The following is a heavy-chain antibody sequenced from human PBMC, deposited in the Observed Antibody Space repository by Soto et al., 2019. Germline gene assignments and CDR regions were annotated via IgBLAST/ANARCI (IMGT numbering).Heavy chain of an antibody. V-gene: IGHV4-39*01. CDR3: ARQELNYDILTGYYSDWFKPQWSYYYYGMDV. CDR2: IYYSGST. Sequence: SETLSLTCTVSGGSISSSSYYWGWIRQPPGKGLEWIGSIYYSGSTYYNPSLKSRVTISVDTSKNQFSLKLSSVTAADTAVYYCARQELNYDILTGYYSDWFKPQWSYYYYGMDVWGQGTTVTVSS. J-gene: IGHJ6*02. CDR1: GGSISSSSYY. D-gene: IGHD3-9*01.